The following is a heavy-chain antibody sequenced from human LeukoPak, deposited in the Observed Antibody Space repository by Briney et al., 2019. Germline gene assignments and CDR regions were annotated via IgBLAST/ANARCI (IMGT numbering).Heavy chain of an antibody. CDR3: ANGDMIVVVITT. CDR1: GFTFSGSA. D-gene: IGHD3-22*01. V-gene: IGHV3-73*01. J-gene: IGHJ5*02. Sequence: PGGSLRLSCAASGFTFSGSAMHWVRQASGKGLEWVGRIRSKANSYATAYAASVKGRFTISRDDSKNTAYLQMNSLRAEDTAVYYCANGDMIVVVITTWGQGTLVTVSS. CDR2: IRSKANSYAT.